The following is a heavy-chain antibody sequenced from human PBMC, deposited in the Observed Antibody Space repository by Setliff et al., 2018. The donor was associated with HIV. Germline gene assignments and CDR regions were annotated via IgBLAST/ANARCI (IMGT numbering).Heavy chain of an antibody. CDR3: ARGHDYGDLSRNWFYMDV. CDR2: INTNTGNP. Sequence: ASVKVSCKASGYTFSNYGMNWVRQAPGQGLEWMGWINTNTGNPTYAQDFTGRFVFSLDTSVSTAYLQISSLKAEDTAVYYCARGHDYGDLSRNWFYMDVWGKGTTVTVSS. D-gene: IGHD4-17*01. V-gene: IGHV7-4-1*02. J-gene: IGHJ6*03. CDR1: GYTFSNYG.